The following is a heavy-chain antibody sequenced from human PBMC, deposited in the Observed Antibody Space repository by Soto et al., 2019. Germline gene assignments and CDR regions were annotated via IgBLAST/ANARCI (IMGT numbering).Heavy chain of an antibody. CDR1: VFTFISYD. CDR2: IGTAGDP. J-gene: IGHJ6*02. CDR3: ARGAPYGDYGEGDYYYYGMDV. Sequence: GGSLRLSCASSVFTFISYDMHWVRQATGKGLEWVSAIGTAGDPYYPGSVKGRFTISRENAKNSLYLQMNSLRAGDTAVYYCARGAPYGDYGEGDYYYYGMDVWGQGTTVTVSS. V-gene: IGHV3-13*05. D-gene: IGHD4-17*01.